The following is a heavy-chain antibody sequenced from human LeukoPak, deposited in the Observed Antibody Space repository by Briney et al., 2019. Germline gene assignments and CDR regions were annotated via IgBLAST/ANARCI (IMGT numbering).Heavy chain of an antibody. CDR1: GFTFSSYW. CDR2: IKKDGSEK. D-gene: IGHD2-15*01. Sequence: GGSLRLSCAASGFTFSSYWMSWVRQAPGKGLEWVANIKKDGSEKYYVDSVKGRFTISRDNAKTSLYLQMNSLRAEDTAVYYCARGALDAATPFDSWGQGTLVTVSS. V-gene: IGHV3-7*01. CDR3: ARGALDAATPFDS. J-gene: IGHJ5*01.